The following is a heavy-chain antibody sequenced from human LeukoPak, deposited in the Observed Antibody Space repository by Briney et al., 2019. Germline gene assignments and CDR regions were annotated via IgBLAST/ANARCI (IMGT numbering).Heavy chain of an antibody. CDR3: ARDYWDYYDSSGFDY. V-gene: IGHV1-46*01. J-gene: IGHJ4*02. CDR2: INPSGGST. CDR1: GYTFTSYY. Sequence: GGSVKVSCKASGYTFTSYYMHWVRQAPGQGLEWMGIINPSGGSTSYAQKFQGRVTMTRDTSTSTVYMELSSLRSEDTAVYYCARDYWDYYDSSGFDYWGQGTLVTVSS. D-gene: IGHD3-22*01.